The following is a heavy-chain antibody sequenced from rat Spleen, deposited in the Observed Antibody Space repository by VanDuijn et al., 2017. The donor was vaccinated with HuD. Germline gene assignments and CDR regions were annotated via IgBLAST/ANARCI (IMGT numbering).Heavy chain of an antibody. D-gene: IGHD1-1*01. CDR2: INSAGST. J-gene: IGHJ2*01. CDR1: GYSIDSSYR. CDR3: ARGQYYFDY. V-gene: IGHV3-3*01. Sequence: EVQLQESGPGLVKPSQSLSLTCSVTGYSIDSSYRWNWIRKFPGNKLEWMGYINSAGSTNYNPSLKIQISITRDTSKNQFFLQLNSVTTEDTATYYCARGQYYFDYWGQGVMVTVSS.